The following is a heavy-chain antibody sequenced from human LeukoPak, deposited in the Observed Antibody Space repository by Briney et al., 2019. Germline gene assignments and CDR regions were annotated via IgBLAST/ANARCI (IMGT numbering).Heavy chain of an antibody. Sequence: GASVKVSCKASGGTFSSYAISWVRQAPGQGLEWMGGIIPIFGTANYAQKFQGRVTMTRDTSATTLYLDLSGLTFEDTAVYYCASDVAREFDHWGQGTLVTVSS. J-gene: IGHJ4*02. CDR2: IIPIFGTA. CDR3: ASDVAREFDH. CDR1: GGTFSSYA. D-gene: IGHD5-24*01. V-gene: IGHV1-69*05.